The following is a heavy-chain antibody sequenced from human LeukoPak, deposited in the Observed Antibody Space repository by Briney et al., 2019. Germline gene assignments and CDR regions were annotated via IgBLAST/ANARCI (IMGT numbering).Heavy chain of an antibody. CDR2: ISGSGGST. CDR1: GFTFSSYA. D-gene: IGHD1-26*01. Sequence: PGGSLILSCAASGFTFSSYAMSWVRQAPGKGLEWVSAISGSGGSTYYADSVKGRFTISRDNSKNTLYLQMNSLRAEDTAVYYCAKDWVGATIGDYWGQGTLVTVSS. CDR3: AKDWVGATIGDY. V-gene: IGHV3-23*01. J-gene: IGHJ4*02.